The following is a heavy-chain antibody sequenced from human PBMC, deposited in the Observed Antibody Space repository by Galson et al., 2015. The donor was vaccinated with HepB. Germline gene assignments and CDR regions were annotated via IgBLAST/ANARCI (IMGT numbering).Heavy chain of an antibody. J-gene: IGHJ4*02. CDR2: IYPGDSDT. CDR3: ARVAAAGTLGLNPYYLDY. V-gene: IGHV5-51*01. CDR1: GYSFTTYW. Sequence: QSGAEVKKPGESLKISCKGSGYSFTTYWIVWVRQMPGKGLEWMGIIYPGDSDTRYSPSFQGQVTISADRSISTAYLQWSSLKASDTAMYYCARVAAAGTLGLNPYYLDYWGQGTLVTVSS. D-gene: IGHD6-13*01.